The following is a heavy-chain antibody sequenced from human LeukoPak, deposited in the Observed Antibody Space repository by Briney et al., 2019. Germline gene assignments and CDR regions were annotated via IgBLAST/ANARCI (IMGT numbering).Heavy chain of an antibody. J-gene: IGHJ4*02. CDR3: ARQVAATAPFAY. V-gene: IGHV4-59*01. Sequence: PSETLPLTCTVSGGSIGSYYWSWIRQPPGKGLEWIGDIYYTGSSRYNPSLKSRVTISVDTSKNQFSLKVDSVTAADTAVYSCARQVAATAPFAYWGRGTLVTVSS. CDR2: IYYTGSS. CDR1: GGSIGSYY. D-gene: IGHD6-13*01.